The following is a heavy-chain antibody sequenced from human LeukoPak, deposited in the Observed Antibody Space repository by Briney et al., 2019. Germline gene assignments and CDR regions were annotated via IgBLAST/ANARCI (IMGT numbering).Heavy chain of an antibody. Sequence: ASVKVSCKASGYTFTSYDINWVRQATRQGLEWMGWMNPNSGNTGYAQKFQGRVTMTRNTSISTAYMELSSLRSEDTAVYYCARGHGPPTDCTNGVCYTRGYFDYWGQGTLVTVSS. V-gene: IGHV1-8*01. CDR3: ARGHGPPTDCTNGVCYTRGYFDY. CDR2: MNPNSGNT. J-gene: IGHJ4*02. D-gene: IGHD2-8*01. CDR1: GYTFTSYD.